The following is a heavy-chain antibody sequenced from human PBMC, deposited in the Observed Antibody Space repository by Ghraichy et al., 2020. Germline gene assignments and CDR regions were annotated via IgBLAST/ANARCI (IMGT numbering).Heavy chain of an antibody. CDR2: IYYSGST. Sequence: SETLSLTCTVSGGSISSYYWSWIRQPPGKGLEWIGYIYYSGSTNYNPSLKSRVTISVDTSKNQFSLKLSSVTAADTAVYYCARQGPRPGYYGDPPKGSFDYWGQGTLVTVSS. CDR3: ARQGPRPGYYGDPPKGSFDY. D-gene: IGHD4-17*01. J-gene: IGHJ4*02. V-gene: IGHV4-59*08. CDR1: GGSISSYY.